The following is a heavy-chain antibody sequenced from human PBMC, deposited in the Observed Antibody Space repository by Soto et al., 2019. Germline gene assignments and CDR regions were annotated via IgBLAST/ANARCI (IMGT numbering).Heavy chain of an antibody. V-gene: IGHV4-31*03. J-gene: IGHJ4*02. Sequence: QVQLQESGPGLVKPSQTLSLTCTVSGGSISSGGHYWSLIRQHPGKGLEWIGYIYYSGSTYYNPSLKSRVTISVVTSKNQFSLKLSSVTAADTAVYYCARDGSHSITPDYWGQGTLVTVSS. CDR1: GGSISSGGHY. CDR3: ARDGSHSITPDY. D-gene: IGHD3-10*01. CDR2: IYYSGST.